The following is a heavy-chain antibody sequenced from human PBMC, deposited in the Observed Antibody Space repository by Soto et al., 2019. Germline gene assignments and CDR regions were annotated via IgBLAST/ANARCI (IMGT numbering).Heavy chain of an antibody. Sequence: PGGSLRLSCAASGFTFSSYAMSWVRQAPGKGLEWVSAISGSGGSTYYADSVKGRFTISRDNSKNTLYLQMNSLRAEDTAVYYCAKDGSLVVPAAIYFDYWGQGTLVTVSS. D-gene: IGHD2-2*01. CDR2: ISGSGGST. CDR3: AKDGSLVVPAAIYFDY. J-gene: IGHJ4*02. V-gene: IGHV3-23*01. CDR1: GFTFSSYA.